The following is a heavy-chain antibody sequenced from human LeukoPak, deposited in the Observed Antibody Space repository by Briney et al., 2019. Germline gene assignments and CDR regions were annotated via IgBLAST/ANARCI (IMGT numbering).Heavy chain of an antibody. CDR3: ARRGEVATIKSYCFDY. Sequence: SETLSLTCTVSGYSISSGYYWGWIRQPPGKGLEWIGSIYHSGSTYYNPSLKSRVTTSVDTSKNQFSLKLSSVTAADTAVYHCARRGEVATIKSYCFDYRGQGTLVTVSS. V-gene: IGHV4-38-2*02. J-gene: IGHJ4*02. D-gene: IGHD5-24*01. CDR2: IYHSGST. CDR1: GYSISSGYY.